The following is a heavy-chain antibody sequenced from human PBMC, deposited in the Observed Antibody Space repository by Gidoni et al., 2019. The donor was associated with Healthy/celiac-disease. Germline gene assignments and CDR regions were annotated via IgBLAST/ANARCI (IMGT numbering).Heavy chain of an antibody. Sequence: QVQLQESGPGLVKPSPTLSLTCTVAGGSLSSGSSSWSWIRQPAGKGLEWIGRIYTSGSTNYNPSLKSRVTISVDTSKNQFSLKLSSVTAADTAVYYCARGGYCSSTSCYDDLYYYYYMDVWGKGTTVTVSS. J-gene: IGHJ6*03. V-gene: IGHV4-61*02. D-gene: IGHD2-2*01. CDR3: ARGGYCSSTSCYDDLYYYYYMDV. CDR1: GGSLSSGSSS. CDR2: IYTSGST.